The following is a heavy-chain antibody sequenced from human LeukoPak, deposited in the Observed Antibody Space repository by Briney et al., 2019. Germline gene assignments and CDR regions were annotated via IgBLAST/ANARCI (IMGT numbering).Heavy chain of an antibody. CDR1: GFTFSSYE. CDR2: ISSSGSTI. V-gene: IGHV3-48*03. D-gene: IGHD6-6*01. J-gene: IGHJ6*03. Sequence: GGSPRLSCAGSGFTFSSYEMNWVRQAPGKGLEWVSYISSSGSTIYYADSVKGRFTISRDNAKNSLYLQMNSLRAEDTAVYYCARDWGVEARPGYMDVWGKGTTVTVSS. CDR3: ARDWGVEARPGYMDV.